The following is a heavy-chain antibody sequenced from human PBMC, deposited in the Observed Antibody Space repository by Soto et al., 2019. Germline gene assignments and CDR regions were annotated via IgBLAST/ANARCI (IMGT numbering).Heavy chain of an antibody. CDR1: GFTFSKYA. CDR2: ISYNGGGT. V-gene: IGHV3-23*01. Sequence: PGGSLRLSCAASGFTFSKYAMTWARQAPGKGLEWVSAISYNGGGTYYVDSVKGRFTVSRDNSKNTLYLQMNSLRAEDTAVYYCAKRKGYYYGMDVWGQGTTVTVSS. J-gene: IGHJ6*02. CDR3: AKRKGYYYGMDV.